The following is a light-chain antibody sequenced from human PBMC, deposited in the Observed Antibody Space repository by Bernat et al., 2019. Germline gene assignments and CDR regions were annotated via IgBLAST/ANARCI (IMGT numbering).Light chain of an antibody. V-gene: IGKV2-28*01. CDR3: MQALQTPLT. CDR2: LGS. CDR1: QSLLYSNGYNY. Sequence: DIVMNQSPLSLPVTPGEPASISCRSSQSLLYSNGYNYLDWYLQKPGQSPQLLIYLGSNRASGVPDRFSGSGSGTDSTLKISRVEAEDVGVYYCMQALQTPLTFGQGTKLEFK. J-gene: IGKJ2*01.